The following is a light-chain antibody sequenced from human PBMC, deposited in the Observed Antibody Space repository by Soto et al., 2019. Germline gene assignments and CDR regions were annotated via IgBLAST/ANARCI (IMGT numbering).Light chain of an antibody. Sequence: QYVLTQPPSVSGAPGQRVTISCTGSSDNIGAGYDVHWYQQFPGTAPKLLIYGNSNRPSGVPDRFSGSKSGTSTSLAITGLQAEDEADYYCQSYDSSLSGVVFGGGTKLTVL. CDR1: SDNIGAGYD. CDR2: GNS. CDR3: QSYDSSLSGVV. J-gene: IGLJ3*02. V-gene: IGLV1-40*01.